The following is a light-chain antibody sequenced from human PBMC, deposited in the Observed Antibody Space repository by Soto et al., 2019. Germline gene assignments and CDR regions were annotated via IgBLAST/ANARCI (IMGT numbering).Light chain of an antibody. CDR2: KAS. V-gene: IGKV1-5*03. J-gene: IGKJ1*01. CDR3: QHYNSYSEA. Sequence: DIQMTQSPSTLSGSVGDRVTITCRPSQTISSWLAWYQQKPGKAPKLLIYKASTVKSGVPSRFSGSGSGTEFTLTISSLQPDDFATYYCQHYNSYSEAFGQGTKVDIK. CDR1: QTISSW.